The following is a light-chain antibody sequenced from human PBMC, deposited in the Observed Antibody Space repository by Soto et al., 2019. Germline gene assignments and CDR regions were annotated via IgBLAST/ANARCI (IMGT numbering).Light chain of an antibody. J-gene: IGKJ1*01. CDR2: LGS. CDR1: QSLLHSNGYNY. Sequence: DIVMTQAPLSLPVTPGEPASISCRSSQSLLHSNGYNYLDWHLQKPGQSPQVLIHLGSNRASGVPDRFNGSGSGTDFTLKISRVEAEDVGIYYCMQTLQTPWTFGHATKVHIK. CDR3: MQTLQTPWT. V-gene: IGKV2-28*01.